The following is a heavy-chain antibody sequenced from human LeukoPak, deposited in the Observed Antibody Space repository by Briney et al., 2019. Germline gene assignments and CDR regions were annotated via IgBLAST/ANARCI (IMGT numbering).Heavy chain of an antibody. D-gene: IGHD6-19*01. CDR1: GYSFTSYW. Sequence: GESLKISCKGSGYSFTSYWIGWVRQMPGKGLEWMGIFYPGDSDTRYSPSFQGQVTISADKSISAAYLQWSSLKASDTAMYYCAKLSPDDTGWYIKYFQHWGQGTLVTVSS. CDR2: FYPGDSDT. CDR3: AKLSPDDTGWYIKYFQH. J-gene: IGHJ1*01. V-gene: IGHV5-51*01.